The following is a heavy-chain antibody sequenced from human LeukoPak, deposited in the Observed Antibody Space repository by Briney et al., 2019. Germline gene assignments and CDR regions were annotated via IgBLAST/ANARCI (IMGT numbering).Heavy chain of an antibody. V-gene: IGHV4-39*01. CDR3: ASPGATTARAAFDI. J-gene: IGHJ3*02. CDR2: IYYSGST. D-gene: IGHD4-17*01. Sequence: SETLSLTCTVSGGSISSSSYYWGWIRQPPGKGLERIGSIYYSGSTYYNPSLKSRVTISVDTSKNQFSLKLSSVTAADTAVHYCASPGATTARAAFDIWGQGTMVTVSS. CDR1: GGSISSSSYY.